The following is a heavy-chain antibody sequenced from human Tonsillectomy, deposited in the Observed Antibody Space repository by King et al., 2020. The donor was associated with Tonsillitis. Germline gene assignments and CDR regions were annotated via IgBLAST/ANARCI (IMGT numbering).Heavy chain of an antibody. CDR3: AKASRSVYYYDSSGYYSY. V-gene: IGHV3-30*02. D-gene: IGHD3-22*01. CDR1: GFTFSSYG. J-gene: IGHJ4*02. Sequence: VQLVESGGGVVQPGGSLRLSCAASGFTFSSYGMHWVRQAPGKGLEWVAFIRYDGSNKYYADSVKGRFTISRDNSKNTLYLQMNSLRAEDTAVYYCAKASRSVYYYDSSGYYSYWGQGTLVTVSS. CDR2: IRYDGSNK.